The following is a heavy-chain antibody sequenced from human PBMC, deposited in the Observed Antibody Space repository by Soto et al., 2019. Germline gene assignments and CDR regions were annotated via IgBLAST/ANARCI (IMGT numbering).Heavy chain of an antibody. CDR3: AKGAEGGAYYGTDV. CDR2: ISYNGGSI. D-gene: IGHD3-16*01. Sequence: EVQLVESGGGLVQPGRSLRLSCAASGFRFDNYAMHWVRQAPGKGLEWVTGISYNGGSIGYADSVRGRFTISRDNSKNTLYLQMNSLRTEDTAMYYCAKGAEGGAYYGTDVWGQGTTVTVSS. CDR1: GFRFDNYA. V-gene: IGHV3-9*01. J-gene: IGHJ6*02.